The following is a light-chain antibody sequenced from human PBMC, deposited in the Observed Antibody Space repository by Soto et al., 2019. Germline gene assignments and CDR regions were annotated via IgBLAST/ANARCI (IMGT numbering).Light chain of an antibody. Sequence: EIVLTQSPGTLSLSPGERATLSCRASQSVSSSSLAWYKQKPGQAPRLLIYCASSRATGIPDRFSGSGSGTDFTLTISRLEPEDFALYYCQQYRTFGQGTKVEIK. V-gene: IGKV3-20*01. CDR2: CAS. CDR3: QQYRT. J-gene: IGKJ1*01. CDR1: QSVSSSS.